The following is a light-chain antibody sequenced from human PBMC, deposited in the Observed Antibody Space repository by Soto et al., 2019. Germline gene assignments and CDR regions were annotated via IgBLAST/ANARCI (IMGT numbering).Light chain of an antibody. V-gene: IGLV2-23*02. Sequence: QSALTQPASVSGSPGQSITISCTGTNGDVGSYNLVSWYQQHPGRAPKVMIYEVSQRPSGVSYRFSGSKSGNTASLTISGLPAEDEADYYCCSFGGSSAHVIFGGGTKLTVL. CDR1: NGDVGSYNL. J-gene: IGLJ2*01. CDR2: EVS. CDR3: CSFGGSSAHVI.